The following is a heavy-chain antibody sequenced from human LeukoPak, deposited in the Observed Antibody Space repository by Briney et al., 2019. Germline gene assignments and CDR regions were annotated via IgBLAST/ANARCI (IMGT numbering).Heavy chain of an antibody. CDR3: ARDYSSGWYKGDAFDI. CDR1: GYTFTSYD. V-gene: IGHV1-8*01. D-gene: IGHD6-19*01. J-gene: IGHJ3*02. CDR2: MNPNSGNT. Sequence: ASVKVSCKASGYTFTSYDINWVRQATGQGLEWMGWMNPNSGNTGYAQKFQGRVTMTRNTSISTAYVELSSLRSEDTAVYYCARDYSSGWYKGDAFDIWGQGTMVTVSS.